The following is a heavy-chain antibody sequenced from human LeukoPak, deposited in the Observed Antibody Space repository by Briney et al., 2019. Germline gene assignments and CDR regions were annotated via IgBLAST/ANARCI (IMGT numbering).Heavy chain of an antibody. J-gene: IGHJ4*02. D-gene: IGHD6-19*01. CDR1: GYTFTGYY. CDR2: ISPNSGGT. Sequence: ASVKLSCTASGYTFTGYYMHWVRQAPAQGHEWVGWISPNSGGTNYAQKFQGKVTMTRDTSISPASMHLSSLGSDDAAVYYCARDGGIAVPGDYWGQETLVTVSS. CDR3: ARDGGIAVPGDY. V-gene: IGHV1-2*02.